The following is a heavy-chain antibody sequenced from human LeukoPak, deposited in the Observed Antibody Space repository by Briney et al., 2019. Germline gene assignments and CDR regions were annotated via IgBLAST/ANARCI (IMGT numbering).Heavy chain of an antibody. CDR2: ISYDGNNK. Sequence: QSGGSLRLSCAASGFSFSTYGMHWVRQAPGKGLEWVAVISYDGNNKYYADSVKGRFTISRDNSKNTLYMQMNSPRAEDTAVHYCAKERADYGDYEFGMDVWGQGTTVTVSS. J-gene: IGHJ6*02. CDR1: GFSFSTYG. CDR3: AKERADYGDYEFGMDV. V-gene: IGHV3-30*18. D-gene: IGHD4-17*01.